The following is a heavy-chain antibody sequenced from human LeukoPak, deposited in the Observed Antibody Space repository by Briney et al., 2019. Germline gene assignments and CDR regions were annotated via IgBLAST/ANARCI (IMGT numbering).Heavy chain of an antibody. D-gene: IGHD4-23*01. CDR2: IIPIFGTA. Sequence: SVKASCKASGGTFSSYAISWVRQAPGQGLEWMGGIIPIFGTANYAQKFQGRVTITADESTSTAYMELSSLRSEDTAVYYCATPPWLVTPYYYGMDVWGQGTTVTVSS. V-gene: IGHV1-69*13. CDR1: GGTFSSYA. CDR3: ATPPWLVTPYYYGMDV. J-gene: IGHJ6*02.